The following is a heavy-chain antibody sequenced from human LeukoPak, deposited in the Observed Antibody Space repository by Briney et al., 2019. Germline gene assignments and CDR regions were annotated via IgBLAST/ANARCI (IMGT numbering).Heavy chain of an antibody. CDR1: GYTFTVYY. V-gene: IGHV1-2*02. Sequence: ASVKVSSKASGYTFTVYYMHWVRQAPGQRLQRMGWINPNSGGTNYAQKFQGRVTMTRDTSISTAYMELSRLRSDDTAVYYCARMHRQRVLGFDYWGQGTLVTVSS. CDR2: INPNSGGT. CDR3: ARMHRQRVLGFDY. J-gene: IGHJ4*02. D-gene: IGHD6-13*01.